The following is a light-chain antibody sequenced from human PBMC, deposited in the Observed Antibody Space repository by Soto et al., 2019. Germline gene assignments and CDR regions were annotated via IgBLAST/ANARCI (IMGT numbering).Light chain of an antibody. CDR3: AAWDDSLKSGV. J-gene: IGLJ3*02. V-gene: IGLV1-44*01. CDR1: SSNIGRNA. Sequence: QAVVTQPPSASGTPGQRVTISCSGSSSNIGRNAVNWYQQLPGTVPKLLIYGNYQRPSGVPDRFSGSESATSASLAISGLQSEDEADYYCAAWDDSLKSGVFGGGTKLTVL. CDR2: GNY.